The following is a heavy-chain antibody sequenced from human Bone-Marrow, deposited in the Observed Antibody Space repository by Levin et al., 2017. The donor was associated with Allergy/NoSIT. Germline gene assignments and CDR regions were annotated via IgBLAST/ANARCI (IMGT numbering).Heavy chain of an antibody. D-gene: IGHD3-16*01. V-gene: IGHV3-23*01. CDR1: GFTFSTSA. Sequence: PGGSLRLSCAASGFTFSTSAMSWVRQAPGMGLEWVSSIIGGGYSTYYPDSVKGRFTISRDNFQNTLFLEMNSLRVDDAAVYYCARTDSESFSLWGSWRIDSWGQGTLVTVSS. CDR3: ARTDSESFSLWGSWRIDS. J-gene: IGHJ4*02. CDR2: IIGGGYST.